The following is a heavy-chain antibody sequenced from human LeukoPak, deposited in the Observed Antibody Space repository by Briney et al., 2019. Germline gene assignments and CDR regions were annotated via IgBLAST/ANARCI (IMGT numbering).Heavy chain of an antibody. Sequence: PGGSLRLSCATPGFTFSSYGLYWVRQAPGKGLEWLAYIRYDGINKYYADSVQGRFTISRDNSKNKVYLQMNSLRAEDTAVYYCAKDSLTGTGPYYFDYWGQGTLVTVSS. D-gene: IGHD3-9*01. V-gene: IGHV3-30*02. CDR1: GFTFSSYG. CDR2: IRYDGINK. J-gene: IGHJ4*02. CDR3: AKDSLTGTGPYYFDY.